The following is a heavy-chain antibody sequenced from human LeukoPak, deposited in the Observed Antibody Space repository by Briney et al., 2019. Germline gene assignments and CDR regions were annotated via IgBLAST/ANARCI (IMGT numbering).Heavy chain of an antibody. V-gene: IGHV3-21*01. Sequence: PGGSLRLSCAASGFTFSSYSMKWVRQAPGKGLEWVSSISSSSSYIYYADSVKGRFTISRDNAKNALYLQMNSLRAEDTAVYYCARDLPQYYDRLLQGRWAYYGMDVWGQGTTVTVSS. CDR2: ISSSSSYI. D-gene: IGHD2-21*01. J-gene: IGHJ6*02. CDR3: ARDLPQYYDRLLQGRWAYYGMDV. CDR1: GFTFSSYS.